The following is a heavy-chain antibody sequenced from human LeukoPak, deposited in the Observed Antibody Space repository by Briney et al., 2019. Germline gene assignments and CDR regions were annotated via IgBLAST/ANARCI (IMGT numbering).Heavy chain of an antibody. V-gene: IGHV3-30*04. CDR3: ARSVGGDSSSWYSYFDY. Sequence: PGRSLRLSCAASGITFSSYAMHWVRQAPGKGLEWVAVISYDGSNKYYADSVKGRFTISRDNSKNTLYLQMNSLRAEDTAVYYCARSVGGDSSSWYSYFDYWGQGTLVTVSS. CDR1: GITFSSYA. D-gene: IGHD6-13*01. J-gene: IGHJ4*02. CDR2: ISYDGSNK.